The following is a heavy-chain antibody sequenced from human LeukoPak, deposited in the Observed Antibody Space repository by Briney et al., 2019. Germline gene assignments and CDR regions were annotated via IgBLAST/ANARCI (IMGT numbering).Heavy chain of an antibody. V-gene: IGHV3-30*03. CDR2: ISYDGSNK. CDR3: ATDSHYAFDF. J-gene: IGHJ4*02. D-gene: IGHD4-17*01. CDR1: GFTFSSYG. Sequence: GGSLRLSCAASGFTFSSYGMHWVRQAPGKGLEWVAVISYDGSNKYYADSVKGRFTISRDNSKNTLYLQMNSLRDEDTAVYYCATDSHYAFDFWGLGTLVTVSS.